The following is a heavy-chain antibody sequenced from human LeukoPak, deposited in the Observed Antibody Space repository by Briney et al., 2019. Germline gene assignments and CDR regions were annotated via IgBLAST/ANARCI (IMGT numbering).Heavy chain of an antibody. CDR3: ARLAVVVPAAIEDYYYMYV. D-gene: IGHD2-2*02. J-gene: IGHJ6*03. Sequence: ASVKVSCKASGYTFTSYDINWVRQATGQGLEWMGWMNPNSGNTGYAQKFQGRVTMTRITSISTAYMELSSLRSEDTAVYYCARLAVVVPAAIEDYYYMYVWGKGTTVTVSS. V-gene: IGHV1-8*01. CDR1: GYTFTSYD. CDR2: MNPNSGNT.